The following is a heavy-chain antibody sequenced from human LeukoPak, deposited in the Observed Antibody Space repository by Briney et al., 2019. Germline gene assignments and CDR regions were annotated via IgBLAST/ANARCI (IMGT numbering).Heavy chain of an antibody. CDR3: ALESGAFSPFGF. Sequence: SETLSLTCAVSGGSITTTNWWSWVRQPPGKGLGWIGEVHLSGATKYNLSLQSRVSMSIDKSKNHLSLEVTSVTAADTAIYYCALESGAFSPFGFWGQGTLVTVSS. V-gene: IGHV4-4*02. D-gene: IGHD1-26*01. CDR1: GGSITTTNW. J-gene: IGHJ4*02. CDR2: VHLSGAT.